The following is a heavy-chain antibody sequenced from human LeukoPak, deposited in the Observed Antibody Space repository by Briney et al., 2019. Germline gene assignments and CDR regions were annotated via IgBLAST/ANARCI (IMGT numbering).Heavy chain of an antibody. CDR2: IYYNENT. V-gene: IGHV4-39*01. CDR3: ARRRTEYSPPVGFDI. Sequence: TSETLSLTCSVSGGSITSSSYYWGWIRQPPGKGLEWISSIYYNENTYYNPSLKSRVSISIDTSKNQFSLKLKSMTAADTAVYYCARRRTEYSPPVGFDIWGQGTMVTVSS. D-gene: IGHD6-6*01. J-gene: IGHJ3*02. CDR1: GGSITSSSYY.